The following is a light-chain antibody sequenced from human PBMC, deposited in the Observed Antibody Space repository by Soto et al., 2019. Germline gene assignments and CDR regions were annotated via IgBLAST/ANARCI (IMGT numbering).Light chain of an antibody. Sequence: DIQMTQSPSTLSASVGDRVTITCRASQSIGRFLGWYQHQPAKAPKLLIYDASTLESGVPSRFSGTGSGTEFTFSITSLQPEDFGTYYCQQCYMGWTFGQGTKVDIK. V-gene: IGKV1-5*01. CDR2: DAS. CDR1: QSIGRF. J-gene: IGKJ1*01. CDR3: QQCYMGWT.